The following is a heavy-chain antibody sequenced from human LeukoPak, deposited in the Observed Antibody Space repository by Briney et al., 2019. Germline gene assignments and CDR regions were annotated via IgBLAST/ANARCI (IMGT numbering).Heavy chain of an antibody. CDR2: IFPGDSEV. CDR3: ARHAHDYYGSGSYPLFDL. CDR1: GYKFTNYW. Sequence: GESLKISCQASGYKFTNYWIGWVRQMPGKGQECLGIIFPGDSEVRYSPSFQGQVTISFGKSTSTAYLQWGSLKASDTAMYYCARHAHDYYGSGSYPLFDLWGQGTLVTVSS. D-gene: IGHD3-10*01. J-gene: IGHJ4*01. V-gene: IGHV5-51*01.